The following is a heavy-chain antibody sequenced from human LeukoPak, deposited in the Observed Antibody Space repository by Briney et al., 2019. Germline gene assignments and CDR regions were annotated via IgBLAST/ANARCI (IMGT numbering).Heavy chain of an antibody. CDR2: INPNSGGT. Sequence: ASVKVSCKASGYTFTGYYMHWVRQAPGQGLEWMGRINPNSGGTNYAQKFQGRVTMTRDTPISTAYMELSRLRSDDTAVYYCASVDPRRTWFDPWGQGTLVTVSS. V-gene: IGHV1-2*06. D-gene: IGHD3-9*01. CDR3: ASVDPRRTWFDP. J-gene: IGHJ5*02. CDR1: GYTFTGYY.